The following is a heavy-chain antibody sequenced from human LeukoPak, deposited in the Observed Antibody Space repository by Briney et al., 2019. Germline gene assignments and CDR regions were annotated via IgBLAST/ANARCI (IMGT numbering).Heavy chain of an antibody. CDR3: ASWLPSPAGI. CDR1: GYSISSGYY. J-gene: IGHJ3*02. Sequence: SETLSLTCAVSGYSISSGYYWGWIRQPPGKGLEWIGSIYHSGSTYYNPSLKSRVTISVYTSKNQFSLKLSSVTAADTAVYYCASWLPSPAGIWGQGTMVTVSS. CDR2: IYHSGST. D-gene: IGHD5-12*01. V-gene: IGHV4-38-2*01.